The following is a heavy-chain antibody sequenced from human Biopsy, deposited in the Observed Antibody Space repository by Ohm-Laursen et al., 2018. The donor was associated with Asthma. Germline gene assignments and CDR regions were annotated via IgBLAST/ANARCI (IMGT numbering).Heavy chain of an antibody. V-gene: IGHV4-59*01. D-gene: IGHD3-10*01. Sequence: SGTLSLTCTVSGGSITSFYWSWIRQPPGRGLEWIGYIYFSGNTNYNPSLKSRVTISIDTSKNHFSLKLTSVTAADTAVYYCARGPNYHGSGRAPIGMDVWGQGTTVTVSS. CDR3: ARGPNYHGSGRAPIGMDV. CDR1: GGSITSFY. CDR2: IYFSGNT. J-gene: IGHJ6*02.